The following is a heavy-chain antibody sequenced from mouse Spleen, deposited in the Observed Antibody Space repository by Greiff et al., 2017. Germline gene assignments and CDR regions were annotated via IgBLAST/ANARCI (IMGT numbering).Heavy chain of an antibody. J-gene: IGHJ1*01. CDR1: GYAFSSYW. D-gene: IGHD4-1*01. V-gene: IGHV1-80*01. Sequence: QVQLKQSGAELVKPGASVKISCKASGYAFSSYWMNWVKQRPGKGLEWIGQIYPGDGDTNYNGKFKGKATLTADKSSSTAYMQLSSLTSEDSAVYFCAREEEELGWYFDVWGAGTTVTVSS. CDR3: AREEEELGWYFDV. CDR2: IYPGDGDT.